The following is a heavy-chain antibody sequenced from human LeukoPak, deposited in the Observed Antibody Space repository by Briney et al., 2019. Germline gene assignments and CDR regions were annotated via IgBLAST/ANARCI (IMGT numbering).Heavy chain of an antibody. CDR1: GGSISSYY. CDR3: ARDRDYRFDP. CDR2: IYYSGST. D-gene: IGHD4-11*01. V-gene: IGHV4-59*01. Sequence: SETLSLTCTVSGGSISSYYWSWIRQPPGKGLGWIGYIYYSGSTNYNPSLKSRVTISVDTSKYQFSLKLSSVTAADTAVYYCARDRDYRFDPWGQGTLLTVSP. J-gene: IGHJ5*02.